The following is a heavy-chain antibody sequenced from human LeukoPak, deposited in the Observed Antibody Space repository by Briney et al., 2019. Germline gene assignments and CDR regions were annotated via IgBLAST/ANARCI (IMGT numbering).Heavy chain of an antibody. CDR2: ITGSGDNT. J-gene: IGHJ4*02. Sequence: GGSLRLSCAASGFTFGAYTMTWIRQAPGKGLEWVSSITGSGDNTYYADSVKGRITISRDNSKSMLSLQLNSLGDEDTAIYSCAARHSSGSLCFWGQGTLVTVSS. D-gene: IGHD3-22*01. CDR1: GFTFGAYT. CDR3: AARHSSGSLCF. V-gene: IGHV3-23*01.